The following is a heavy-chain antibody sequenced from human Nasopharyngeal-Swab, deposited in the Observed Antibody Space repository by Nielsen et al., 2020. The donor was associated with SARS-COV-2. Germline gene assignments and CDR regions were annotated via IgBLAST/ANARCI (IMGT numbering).Heavy chain of an antibody. Sequence: VRQAPGKGLEWVSGINWNGGSTGYADSVKGRLTISRDNAKNSLYLQMNSLRAEDTALYHCAREGSYRDFDYWGQGTLVTVSS. CDR3: AREGSYRDFDY. J-gene: IGHJ4*02. V-gene: IGHV3-20*01. CDR2: INWNGGST. D-gene: IGHD1-26*01.